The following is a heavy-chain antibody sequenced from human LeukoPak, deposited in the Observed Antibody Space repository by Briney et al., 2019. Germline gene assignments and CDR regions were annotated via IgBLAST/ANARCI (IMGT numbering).Heavy chain of an antibody. V-gene: IGHV4-39*07. J-gene: IGHJ3*02. CDR2: IYYSGST. CDR3: ARDGIAVTYAFDI. D-gene: IGHD6-19*01. Sequence: PSETLSLTCTVSGGSISSSSYYWGWIRQPPGKGLEWIGSIYYSGSTYYNPSLKSRVTISVDTSKNQFSLKLSSVTAADTAVYYCARDGIAVTYAFDIWGQGTMVTVSS. CDR1: GGSISSSSYY.